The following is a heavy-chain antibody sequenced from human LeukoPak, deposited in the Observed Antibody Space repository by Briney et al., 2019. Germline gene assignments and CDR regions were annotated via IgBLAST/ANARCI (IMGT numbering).Heavy chain of an antibody. V-gene: IGHV4-59*01. CDR2: IYCSGST. J-gene: IGHJ3*02. D-gene: IGHD5-18*01. Sequence: SETLSLTCTVSGGSISSYYWTWIRQPPGKGLEWIGYIYCSGSTNYNPSLKSRVTISVDTSKNQFSLKLSSVTAADTAVYYCARDLSVTTRDDAFDIWGQGTMVTVSS. CDR3: ARDLSVTTRDDAFDI. CDR1: GGSISSYY.